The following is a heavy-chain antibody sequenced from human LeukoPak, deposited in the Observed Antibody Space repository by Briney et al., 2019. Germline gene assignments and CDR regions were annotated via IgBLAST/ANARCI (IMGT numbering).Heavy chain of an antibody. CDR3: ARVRYYYDSRLNWFDP. Sequence: ASVKVSCKASGYTFTSYGISWVRQAPGQGLEWMGWISAYNGNTNYAQKLQGRVTMTTDTSTSTAYMELRSLRSDDTAVYYCARVRYYYDSRLNWFDPWGQGTLVTVSS. D-gene: IGHD3-22*01. CDR2: ISAYNGNT. CDR1: GYTFTSYG. J-gene: IGHJ5*02. V-gene: IGHV1-18*01.